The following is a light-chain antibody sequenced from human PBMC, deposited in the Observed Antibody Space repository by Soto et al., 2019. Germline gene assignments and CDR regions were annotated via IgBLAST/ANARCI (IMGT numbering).Light chain of an antibody. CDR1: QSVSSN. CDR3: QQNNNWPPWT. Sequence: EIVMTQSPATLSVSPGERATLSCRASQSVSSNLAWYQQKPGQAPRLLVYGASTRATGVPARFSGSGSGTVFTLSIISLQSEDFAVYYCQQNNNWPPWTLGQGTKVEIK. V-gene: IGKV3-15*01. J-gene: IGKJ1*01. CDR2: GAS.